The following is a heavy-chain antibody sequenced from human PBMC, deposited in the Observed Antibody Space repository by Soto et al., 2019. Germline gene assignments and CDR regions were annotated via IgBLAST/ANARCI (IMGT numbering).Heavy chain of an antibody. CDR1: GSTCGSFA. J-gene: IGHJ4*02. D-gene: IGHD5-18*01. Sequence: PXVWLRRAGSTSGSTCGSFAWSWVRQAPGKGLEWVSAISGRGDGTDYAASVKGRFTISRDNSKNTLYFQMNSLRAEDTDVYYCAGPGYSSQDYWGQGAPVTVSS. V-gene: IGHV3-23*01. CDR3: AGPGYSSQDY. CDR2: ISGRGDGT.